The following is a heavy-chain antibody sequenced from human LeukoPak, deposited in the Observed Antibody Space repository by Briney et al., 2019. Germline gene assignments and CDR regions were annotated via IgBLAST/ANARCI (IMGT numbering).Heavy chain of an antibody. CDR2: VYYSGST. CDR1: GGSSSSSSYY. J-gene: IGHJ4*02. Sequence: SETLSLTCTVSGGSSSSSSYYWGWIRQPLGEGLEWIGNVYYSGSTYYNPSLKSRVTISVDTSKNQFSLKLSSVTAADTALYYCARLRGHYFDYWGQGILVTVSS. CDR3: ARLRGHYFDY. V-gene: IGHV4-39*01.